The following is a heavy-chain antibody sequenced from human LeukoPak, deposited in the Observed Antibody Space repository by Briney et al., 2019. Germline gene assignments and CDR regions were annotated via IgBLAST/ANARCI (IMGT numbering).Heavy chain of an antibody. V-gene: IGHV3-53*01. Sequence: GGSLRLSCAASGFTVSSNDMSWVRQAPGKGLEWVSVIYSGGSTYYADSVKGRFTISRDNSKNTLYLQMNSLRAEDTAVYYCARYYYDSSGLPVFDYWGQGTLVTVSS. D-gene: IGHD3-22*01. J-gene: IGHJ4*02. CDR1: GFTVSSND. CDR2: IYSGGST. CDR3: ARYYYDSSGLPVFDY.